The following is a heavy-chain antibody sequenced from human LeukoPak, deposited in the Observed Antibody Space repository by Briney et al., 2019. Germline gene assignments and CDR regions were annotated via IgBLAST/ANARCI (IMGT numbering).Heavy chain of an antibody. CDR2: MNPNSGNT. D-gene: IGHD6-19*01. Sequence: ASVKVSCKASGYTFTSYDINWVRQAAGQGLEWMGWMNPNSGNTGYAQKFQGRVTMTRNTSISTAYMELSSLRSEDTAVYYCARGEKSGYSSGWYFWYWGQGTLVTVSS. J-gene: IGHJ4*02. CDR3: ARGEKSGYSSGWYFWY. CDR1: GYTFTSYD. V-gene: IGHV1-8*01.